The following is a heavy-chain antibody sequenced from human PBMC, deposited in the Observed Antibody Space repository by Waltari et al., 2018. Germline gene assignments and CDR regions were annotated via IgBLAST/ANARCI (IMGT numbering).Heavy chain of an antibody. V-gene: IGHV3-21*02. CDR1: GFQFSAYA. Sequence: EVQLVESGGGLVKPGGSLRLSCVASGFQFSAYAMNWVRQAPGKVLEWVSSIGSSSSFMDYADSVRGRFTVSRDNAKNTLYLQMDTLRAEDTAVYYCAREGAEQWVVEDYGMDVWGQGTTVTVSS. J-gene: IGHJ6*02. CDR2: IGSSSSFM. CDR3: AREGAEQWVVEDYGMDV. D-gene: IGHD6-19*01.